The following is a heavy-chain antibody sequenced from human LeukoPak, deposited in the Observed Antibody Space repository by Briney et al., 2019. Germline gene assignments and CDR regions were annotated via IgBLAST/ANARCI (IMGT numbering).Heavy chain of an antibody. V-gene: IGHV3-30*04. CDR3: ARPSPPGDGYNPPDH. CDR2: ISHDGRTK. Sequence: GGSLRLSCVVSGFNFDNFAMHWVRQPLGKGREGVAVISHDGRTKYYADSMKGRITISRDNSKNTLFLQMNNLRSEDTAVYFCARPSPPGDGYNPPDHWGQGTLVTVSS. CDR1: GFNFDNFA. D-gene: IGHD5-24*01. J-gene: IGHJ4*02.